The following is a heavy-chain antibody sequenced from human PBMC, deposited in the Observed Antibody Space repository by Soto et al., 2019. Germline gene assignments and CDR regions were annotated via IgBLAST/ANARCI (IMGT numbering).Heavy chain of an antibody. CDR3: AKNGQPPYYYYGLDV. CDR1: GYTFTIYG. J-gene: IGHJ6*02. D-gene: IGHD2-8*01. Sequence: GASVKVSCTASGYTFTIYGISWVRQAPGQGLEWMGWISGYNGDTNYAREFQGRVSMTIDTSTTTAYMELRSLTSDDTAVYYCAKNGQPPYYYYGLDVWGQGTKVTSP. V-gene: IGHV1-18*01. CDR2: ISGYNGDT.